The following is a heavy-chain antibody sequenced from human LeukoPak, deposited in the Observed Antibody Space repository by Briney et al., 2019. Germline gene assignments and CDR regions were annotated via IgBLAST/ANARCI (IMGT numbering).Heavy chain of an antibody. CDR1: GYTFTSYG. Sequence: ASVKVSCKASGYTFTSYGISWVRQAPGQGLEWMGWISAYNGNTNYAQKLQGRVTMTTDTSTSTAYMELRSLRSDDTAVYYCARAPYLIAVAGSYGMDVWGQGTTVTVSS. V-gene: IGHV1-18*01. CDR2: ISAYNGNT. CDR3: ARAPYLIAVAGSYGMDV. J-gene: IGHJ6*02. D-gene: IGHD6-19*01.